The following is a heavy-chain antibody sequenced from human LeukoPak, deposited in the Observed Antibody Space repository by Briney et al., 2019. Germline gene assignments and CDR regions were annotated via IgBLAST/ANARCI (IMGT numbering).Heavy chain of an antibody. V-gene: IGHV4-34*08. CDR3: AILTGAAGYYGMDV. Sequence: NPGGSLRLSCAASGFTVSSNYMSWIRQPPGKGLEWIGEINHSGSTNYNPSLKSRVTISVDTSKNQFSLKLSSVTAADTAVYYCAILTGAAGYYGMDVWGQGTTVTVSS. CDR2: INHSGST. D-gene: IGHD7-27*01. CDR1: GFTVSSNY. J-gene: IGHJ6*02.